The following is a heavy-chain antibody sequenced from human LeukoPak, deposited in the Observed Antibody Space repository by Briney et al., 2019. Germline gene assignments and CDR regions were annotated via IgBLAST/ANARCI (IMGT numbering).Heavy chain of an antibody. CDR3: ARLHPLRRGHYYYYMDV. CDR1: GGSFSGYY. Sequence: SEALSLTCAVHGGSFSGYYWNWIHQPPGKGLEWIGEINHSGSTNYNPSLKSRVTISVDTSKNQFSLKLSSVTAADTAVYYCARLHPLRRGHYYYYMDVWGKGTTVTVSS. CDR2: INHSGST. J-gene: IGHJ6*03. D-gene: IGHD4-17*01. V-gene: IGHV4-34*01.